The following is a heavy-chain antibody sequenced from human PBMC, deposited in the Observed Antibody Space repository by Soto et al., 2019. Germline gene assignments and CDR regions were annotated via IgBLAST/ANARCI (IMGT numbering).Heavy chain of an antibody. V-gene: IGHV3-48*02. J-gene: IGHJ3*02. CDR2: ISASGSNI. Sequence: EVQLVESGGGLVQPGGSLRLSCAASGFTFSTYSMNWVRQAPGKGLEWVSYISASGSNIYDADSVQGRFSISRDNPKNGRCMTMRSPRDERHTAMYWDRDWYGHGLALDPYAIWGHGIIVAVS. CDR1: GFTFSTYS. D-gene: IGHD6-13*01. CDR3: DRDWYGHGLALDPYAI.